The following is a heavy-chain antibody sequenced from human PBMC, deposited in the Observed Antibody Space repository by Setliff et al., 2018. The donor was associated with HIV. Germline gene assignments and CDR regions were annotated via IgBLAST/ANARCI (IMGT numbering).Heavy chain of an antibody. CDR3: ARFEGRDKRGYSYGAYYYYMDV. CDR2: ISAYNGNT. V-gene: IGHV1-18*01. J-gene: IGHJ6*03. D-gene: IGHD5-18*01. CDR1: GYTFTSYG. Sequence: ASVKVSCKASGYTFTSYGISWVRQAPGQGPEWMGWISAYNGNTNYAQKFQGRVTLTTDTSTSTAYMEVKSLRSDDTAVYYCARFEGRDKRGYSYGAYYYYMDVWGKGTTVTVSS.